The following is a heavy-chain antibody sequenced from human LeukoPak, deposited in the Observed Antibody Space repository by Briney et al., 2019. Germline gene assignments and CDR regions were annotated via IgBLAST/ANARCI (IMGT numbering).Heavy chain of an antibody. CDR3: ARMEYYYDSSGYYYAGAFDI. CDR1: GYTFTSYD. V-gene: IGHV1-8*01. J-gene: IGHJ3*02. Sequence: ASVKVSCKASGYTFTSYDINWVRQATGQGLEWMGWMNPNSGNTGYAQKFQGRVTMTRNTSISTAYMELSSLRSDDTAVYYCARMEYYYDSSGYYYAGAFDIWGQGTMVTVSS. CDR2: MNPNSGNT. D-gene: IGHD3-22*01.